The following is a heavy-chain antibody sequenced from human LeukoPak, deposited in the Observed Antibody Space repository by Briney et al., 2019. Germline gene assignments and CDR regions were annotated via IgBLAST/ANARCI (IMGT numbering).Heavy chain of an antibody. D-gene: IGHD6-19*01. V-gene: IGHV3-30*04. J-gene: IGHJ4*02. Sequence: GGSLRLSCAASGFTFSSYAMHWVRQAPGKGLEWVAVISYDGSNKYYADSVKGRFTISRGNSKNTLYLQMNSLRAEDTAVYYCARDRTVAGRGPLDYWGQGTLVTVSS. CDR1: GFTFSSYA. CDR2: ISYDGSNK. CDR3: ARDRTVAGRGPLDY.